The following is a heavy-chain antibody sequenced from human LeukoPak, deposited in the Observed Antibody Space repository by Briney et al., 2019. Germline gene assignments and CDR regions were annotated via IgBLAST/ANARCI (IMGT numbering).Heavy chain of an antibody. CDR1: GFTFRSYD. D-gene: IGHD2-21*02. CDR3: AKAGGDPPRGY. CDR2: IGTAGET. V-gene: IGHV3-13*01. Sequence: GGSLRLSCAASGFTFRSYDMHWVRQVTGKGLEWVSGIGTAGETYYADSVKGRFTISRDNSKNTLYLQMNSLRAEDTAVYYCAKAGGDPPRGYWGQGPLVPVPS. J-gene: IGHJ4*02.